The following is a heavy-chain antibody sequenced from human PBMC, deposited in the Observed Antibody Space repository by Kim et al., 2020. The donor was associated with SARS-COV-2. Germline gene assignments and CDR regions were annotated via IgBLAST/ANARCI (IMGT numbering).Heavy chain of an antibody. V-gene: IGHV4-31*03. J-gene: IGHJ4*02. CDR1: GGSVSSGGYS. Sequence: SETLSLTCTVSGGSVSSGGYSWSWIRQRPGKGLEWIGYLYYTGSTYYSPSLRSRVTISVDISKNQFSLKVASLTAADTAVYYCARAPGLGRTFDYWGQGTLVTVSS. CDR2: LYYTGST. D-gene: IGHD7-27*01. CDR3: ARAPGLGRTFDY.